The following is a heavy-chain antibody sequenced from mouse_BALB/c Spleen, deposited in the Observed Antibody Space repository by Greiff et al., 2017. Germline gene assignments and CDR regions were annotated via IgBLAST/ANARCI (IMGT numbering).Heavy chain of an antibody. J-gene: IGHJ4*01. D-gene: IGHD1-2*01. CDR3: ARWNGSLYAMDY. CDR1: GYTFTSYW. V-gene: IGHV1-4*02. CDR2: INPSTGYT. Sequence: VQLQQSGAELAKPGASVKMSCKASGYTFTSYWMHWVKQRPGQGLEWIGYINPSTGYTEYNQKFKDKTTLTADKSSSTAYMQLSSLTSEDSAVYYCARWNGSLYAMDYWGQGTSVTVSS.